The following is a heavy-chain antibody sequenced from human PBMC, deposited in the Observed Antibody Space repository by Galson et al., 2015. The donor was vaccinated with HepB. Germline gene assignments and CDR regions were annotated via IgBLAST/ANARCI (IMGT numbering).Heavy chain of an antibody. CDR3: ARGALIVVVDATPNTWFDP. D-gene: IGHD2-15*01. J-gene: IGHJ5*02. CDR2: ISPYSHDT. Sequence: QSGAEVKRPGASVKVSCKTSGYPFSSYSITWVRQAPGQGLEWMGWISPYSHDTNYAQKLQGRVTMTTGTSTSTAYMELRSLRSDDTAVYYCARGALIVVVDATPNTWFDPWGQGTLVTVSS. CDR1: GYPFSSYS. V-gene: IGHV1-18*01.